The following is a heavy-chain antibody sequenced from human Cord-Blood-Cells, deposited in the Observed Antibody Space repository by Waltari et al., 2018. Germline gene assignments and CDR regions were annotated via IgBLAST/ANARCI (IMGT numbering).Heavy chain of an antibody. J-gene: IGHJ6*02. D-gene: IGHD3-10*01. CDR1: GYSFTSYW. CDR3: ARDYYGSGSYFYYYYYYGMDV. Sequence: EVQLVQSGAEVKKPGESLKISCKGSGYSFTSYWIGWVRQMPGKGLEWMGIIYPGDSDTRYSPSFQGQVTSSADKAISTAYLQWSSLKASDTAMYYCARDYYGSGSYFYYYYYYGMDVWGQGTTVTVSS. CDR2: IYPGDSDT. V-gene: IGHV5-51*01.